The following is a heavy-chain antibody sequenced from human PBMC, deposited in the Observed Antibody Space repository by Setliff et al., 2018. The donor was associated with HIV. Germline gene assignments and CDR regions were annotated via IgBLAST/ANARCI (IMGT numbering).Heavy chain of an antibody. Sequence: GGSLRLSCAASGFTFSSYAMSWVRQVPGKGLVWVSRINYDRITTSYADSVQGRFTISRDNAKNTVYLQMNSLRVDDTAIYYCAREGATTAGFDIWGHGTMVTVSS. CDR3: AREGATTAGFDI. V-gene: IGHV3-74*01. J-gene: IGHJ3*02. D-gene: IGHD6-19*01. CDR2: INYDRITT. CDR1: GFTFSSYA.